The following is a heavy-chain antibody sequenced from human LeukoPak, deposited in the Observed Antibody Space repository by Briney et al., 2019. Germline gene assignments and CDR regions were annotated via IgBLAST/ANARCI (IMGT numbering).Heavy chain of an antibody. J-gene: IGHJ4*02. V-gene: IGHV3-21*01. Sequence: GGSLRLSCAASGFTFSSYSMNWVRQAPGKGLEWVSSISCSSSYIYYADSVKGRSTISRDNAKNSLYLQMNSLRAEDTAVYYCASDGGRYYDSSGYFTGDYWGQGTLVTVSS. CDR2: ISCSSSYI. CDR1: GFTFSSYS. CDR3: ASDGGRYYDSSGYFTGDY. D-gene: IGHD3-22*01.